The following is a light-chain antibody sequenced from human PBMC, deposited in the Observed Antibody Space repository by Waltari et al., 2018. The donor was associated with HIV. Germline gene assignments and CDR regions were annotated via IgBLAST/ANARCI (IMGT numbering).Light chain of an antibody. CDR2: EVS. CDR3: CSYAGSSTFV. J-gene: IGLJ1*01. V-gene: IGLV2-23*02. CDR1: SADVGSSNR. Sequence: QSALTQPASVSGSPGQSTTISRTGTSADVGSSNRVSWYQQYPGKAPKLMISEVSQRPSGVSHRFSGSKSGNTASLTISGLQAEDEADYYCCSYAGSSTFVFGTGTKVTVL.